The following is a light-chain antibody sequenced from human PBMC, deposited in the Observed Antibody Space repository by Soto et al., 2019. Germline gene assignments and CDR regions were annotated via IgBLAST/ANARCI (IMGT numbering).Light chain of an antibody. J-gene: IGLJ2*01. CDR3: SSYAGSYTLV. Sequence: QSALTQPRSVSGSPGQSVTISSTGTSNDVGGYNFVSWYQQHPGKVPKLFIYDVSRRPSGVPDRFSGSKSGNTASLTISGLQAEDEADYYCSSYAGSYTLVFGGGTMLTVL. CDR1: SNDVGGYNF. V-gene: IGLV2-11*01. CDR2: DVS.